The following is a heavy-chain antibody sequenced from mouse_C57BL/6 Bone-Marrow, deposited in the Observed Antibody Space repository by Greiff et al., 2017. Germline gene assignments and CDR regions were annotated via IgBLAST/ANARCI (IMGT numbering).Heavy chain of an antibody. J-gene: IGHJ3*01. CDR3: AMEGYYVLAY. CDR2: IYPGDGDT. V-gene: IGHV1-80*01. D-gene: IGHD2-3*01. CDR1: GYAFSTYW. Sequence: VQLQQSGAELVKPGASVKISCKVSGYAFSTYWMNWVKQRPGKGLEWIGQIYPGDGDTNYNGKFKGKATLTADKSSSTAYMQLSSLTSEDSAVYFCAMEGYYVLAYWGQGTLVTVSA.